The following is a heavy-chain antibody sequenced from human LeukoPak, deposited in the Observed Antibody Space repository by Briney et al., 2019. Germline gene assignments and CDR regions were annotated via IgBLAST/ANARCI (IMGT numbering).Heavy chain of an antibody. V-gene: IGHV4-59*02. Sequence: SETLSLTCTVSGDSVSSYYWSWIRQPPGKGLEWIGYVSYSGSTNYNSTLKSRATISVDTSKNQFSLKLSSVTAADTAVYYCARGYCSGGTCYRTFFDYWGQGTLVTVSS. CDR2: VSYSGST. CDR1: GDSVSSYY. CDR3: ARGYCSGGTCYRTFFDY. D-gene: IGHD2-15*01. J-gene: IGHJ4*02.